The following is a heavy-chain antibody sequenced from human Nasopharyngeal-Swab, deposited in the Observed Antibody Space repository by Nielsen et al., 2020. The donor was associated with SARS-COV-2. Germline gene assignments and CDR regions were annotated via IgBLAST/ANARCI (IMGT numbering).Heavy chain of an antibody. CDR1: AGTFSSYA. D-gene: IGHD3-10*01. J-gene: IGHJ3*02. V-gene: IGHV1-69*13. Sequence: SVKVSCKASAGTFSSYAVSWVRQAPGQGLEWMGGIIPIFGTANYAQKFQGRVTITADDSTSTAFMELSSLRSEDTAVYYCAGWITMIRGATFDIWGQGTMVTVSS. CDR2: IIPIFGTA. CDR3: AGWITMIRGATFDI.